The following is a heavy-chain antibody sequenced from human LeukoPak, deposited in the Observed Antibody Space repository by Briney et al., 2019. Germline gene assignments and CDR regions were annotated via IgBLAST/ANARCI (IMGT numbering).Heavy chain of an antibody. Sequence: PVGSLRVSCAASGFTVSGNYMSWVRQAPGKGLEWVSVIYSGGSTYYADSVKGRFTISRDNSKNTLYLQMNSLRAEDTAVYYCASPEGALGGWDYYYGMDVWGQGTTVTVSS. D-gene: IGHD6-19*01. CDR1: GFTVSGNY. CDR3: ASPEGALGGWDYYYGMDV. CDR2: IYSGGST. V-gene: IGHV3-66*01. J-gene: IGHJ6*02.